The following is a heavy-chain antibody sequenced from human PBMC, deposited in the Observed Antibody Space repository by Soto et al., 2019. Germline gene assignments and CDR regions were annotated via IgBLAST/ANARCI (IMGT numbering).Heavy chain of an antibody. V-gene: IGHV3-33*01. CDR2: IWYDGSNK. D-gene: IGHD3-10*01. CDR1: GFTFSSYG. Sequence: QVQLVESGGGVVQPGRSLRLSCAASGFTFSSYGMHWVRQAPGKGLEWVAVIWYDGSNKYYADSVKGRFTISRDNSKNTLYLQMNSLRAEDTAVYYCARAWFGELLADYWGQGTLVTVSS. J-gene: IGHJ4*02. CDR3: ARAWFGELLADY.